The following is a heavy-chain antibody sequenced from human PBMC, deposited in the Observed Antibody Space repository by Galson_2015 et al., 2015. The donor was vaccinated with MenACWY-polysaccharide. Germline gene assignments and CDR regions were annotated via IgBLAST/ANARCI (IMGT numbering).Heavy chain of an antibody. V-gene: IGHV1-24*01. CDR1: GYTLTELS. CDR3: ATDYTGTTPLNYYYYGMDV. J-gene: IGHJ6*02. CDR2: FDPEDGET. Sequence: SVKVSCKVSGYTLTELSMHWVRQAPGKGLEWMGGFDPEDGETIYAQKFQGRVTMTEDTSTDTAYMELSSLRSEDTAVYYCATDYTGTTPLNYYYYGMDVWGRGTTVTVSS. D-gene: IGHD1-7*01.